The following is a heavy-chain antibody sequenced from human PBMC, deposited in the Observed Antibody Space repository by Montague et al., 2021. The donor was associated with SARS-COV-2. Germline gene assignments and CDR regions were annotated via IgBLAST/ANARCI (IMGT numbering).Heavy chain of an antibody. CDR1: GGSISGYY. V-gene: IGHV4-59*01. CDR3: ARYAMYAGPSKWFDP. D-gene: IGHD2-2*01. CDR2: MYSGGRS. Sequence: SETLSLTCTVSGGSISGYYWSWIRQPPGKGLEWIGYMYSGGRSNHNPSLKSRVTMSVDTSKNLFSLKLNSVSAADTAVYYCARYAMYAGPSKWFDPWGQGTLVTVSS. J-gene: IGHJ5*02.